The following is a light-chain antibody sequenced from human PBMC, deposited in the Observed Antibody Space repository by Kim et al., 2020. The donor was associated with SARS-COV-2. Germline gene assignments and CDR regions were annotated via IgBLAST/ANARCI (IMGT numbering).Light chain of an antibody. CDR3: QSYDVTNQV. J-gene: IGLJ3*02. CDR2: ENY. CDR1: SGNIASNF. V-gene: IGLV6-57*01. Sequence: NSVLTQPHSVSGSPGKTVTISCTRSSGNIASNFVQWYQQRPGSSPTIVIYENYQRPSGVPDRFAGSIDGSANSASLTISGLENEDEAYYYCQSYDVTNQVFGGGTKLTVL.